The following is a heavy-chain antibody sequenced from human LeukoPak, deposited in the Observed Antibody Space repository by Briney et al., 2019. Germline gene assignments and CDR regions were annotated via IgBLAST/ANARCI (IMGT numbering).Heavy chain of an antibody. Sequence: PSETLSLTCAVYGGSFSAYYWSWIRQAPGKGLEWIGEINHSGSTNYNPSLNSRVTISVDTSKNQLSLKVKSVTAADTAVYYCASKDSTNYHYGALDICGQGTRVTVSS. D-gene: IGHD2/OR15-2a*01. CDR3: ASKDSTNYHYGALDI. CDR2: INHSGST. CDR1: GGSFSAYY. V-gene: IGHV4-34*01. J-gene: IGHJ3*02.